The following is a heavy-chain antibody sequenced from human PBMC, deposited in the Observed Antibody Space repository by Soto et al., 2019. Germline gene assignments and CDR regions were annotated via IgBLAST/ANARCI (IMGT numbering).Heavy chain of an antibody. CDR2: FDPEDGET. CDR1: GYTLTELS. D-gene: IGHD3-3*01. CDR3: ATNMAQTLAYYDFWSGSNASKYWMGY. J-gene: IGHJ4*02. V-gene: IGHV1-24*01. Sequence: QVQLVQSGAEVKKPGASVKVSCKVSGYTLTELSMHWVRQAPGKGLEWMGGFDPEDGETIYAQKFQGRVTMTEDTSTDTAYMELSSLRSEDTAVYYCATNMAQTLAYYDFWSGSNASKYWMGYWGQGTLVTVSS.